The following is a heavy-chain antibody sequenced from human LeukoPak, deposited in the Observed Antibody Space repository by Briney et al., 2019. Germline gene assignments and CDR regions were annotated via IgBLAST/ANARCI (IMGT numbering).Heavy chain of an antibody. CDR2: ISGNGDST. CDR3: ARQMATINH. V-gene: IGHV3-23*01. CDR1: GFTFSSYG. Sequence: PGGSLRLSCAASGFTFSSYGMHWVRQAPGKGLEWVSAISGNGDSTYYADSVKGRFTISRDNSKNTLYLQMNSLRAEDTALYYCARQMATINHWGQGTLVTVSS. D-gene: IGHD5-24*01. J-gene: IGHJ5*02.